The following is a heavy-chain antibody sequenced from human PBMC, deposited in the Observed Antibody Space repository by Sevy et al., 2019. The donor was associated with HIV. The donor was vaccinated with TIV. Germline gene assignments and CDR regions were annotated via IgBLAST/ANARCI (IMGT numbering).Heavy chain of an antibody. V-gene: IGHV3-23*01. D-gene: IGHD3-22*01. Sequence: GGSLRLSCAASGIAFSTYAMFWVHQAPGKGLEWVSSISASGYSTYDAASVKGRFTLSRDNSRNTLDLQMNSLRADDTAVYYCAKDFSDVYYYDSSATVDYWGQGTLVTVSS. CDR3: AKDFSDVYYYDSSATVDY. CDR1: GIAFSTYA. J-gene: IGHJ4*02. CDR2: ISASGYST.